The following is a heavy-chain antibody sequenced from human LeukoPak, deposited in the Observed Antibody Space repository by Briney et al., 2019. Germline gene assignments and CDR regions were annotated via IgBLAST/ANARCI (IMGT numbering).Heavy chain of an antibody. CDR2: ISWDGSNT. CDR1: GFTFDDYT. D-gene: IGHD2-15*01. Sequence: GGSLRLSCAASGFTFDDYTMHWVRQAPGKGLEWVSLISWDGSNTYYADSVKGRFTISRDNSKNSLYLEMNSLRTEDTALYYCAKDMGPKEVVVAANPDYWGQGTLVTVSS. CDR3: AKDMGPKEVVVAANPDY. J-gene: IGHJ4*02. V-gene: IGHV3-43*01.